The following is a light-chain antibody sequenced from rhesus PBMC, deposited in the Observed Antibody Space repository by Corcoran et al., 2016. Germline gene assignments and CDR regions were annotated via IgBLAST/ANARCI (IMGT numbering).Light chain of an antibody. CDR2: AAT. CDR3: LQYNSDPYS. J-gene: IGKJ2*01. Sequence: DIQMTQSPSSLSASVGDRVTITCRASQGITTYLNWYQQKPGKPPKRLIYAATSLESGVPSRFSGNGSGTDFTLPISSLQPEDFATYYCLQYNSDPYSFGQGTKVEIK. CDR1: QGITTY. V-gene: IGKV1-43*02.